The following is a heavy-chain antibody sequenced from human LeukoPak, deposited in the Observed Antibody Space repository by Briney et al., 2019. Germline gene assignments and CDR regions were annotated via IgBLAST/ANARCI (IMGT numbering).Heavy chain of an antibody. J-gene: IGHJ4*02. Sequence: ASVKLSCNSSAYTFTGYYMHWVRQAPAQGLEWMGWINPNSGGTNYAQKFQGRVTMARDTSISTAYMELSRLRSDDTAVYYCARGDPLRPGWSWGQGTLVTVSS. CDR2: INPNSGGT. CDR1: AYTFTGYY. V-gene: IGHV1-2*02. D-gene: IGHD4-17*01. CDR3: ARGDPLRPGWS.